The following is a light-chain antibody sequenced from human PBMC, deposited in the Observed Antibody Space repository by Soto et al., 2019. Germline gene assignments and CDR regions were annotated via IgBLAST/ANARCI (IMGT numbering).Light chain of an antibody. CDR2: GAS. CDR1: QTVNSN. CDR3: QQYNNWPLT. Sequence: EIVMTQSPATLSVSPGERATLSCRASQTVNSNLAWYPQKPGQAPRLLIYGASTRATGISARFSGSGSGTEFTLTISSLQSEDFAVYYCQQYNNWPLTFGGGTKVEIK. V-gene: IGKV3-15*01. J-gene: IGKJ4*01.